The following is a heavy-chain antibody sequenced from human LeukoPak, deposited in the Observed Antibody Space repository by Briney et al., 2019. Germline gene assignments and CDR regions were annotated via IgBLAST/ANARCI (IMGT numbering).Heavy chain of an antibody. CDR2: INHRRST. CDR3: ARVDIVVVPASNFDL. Sequence: SETLSLTCAVYGGSFSGYYWSWIRQPPGKGLEWIGEINHRRSTNYNPSLKSRVTISVDTSKNHFSLKLSSVTAADTAVYYCARVDIVVVPASNFDLWGRGTLVTVSS. CDR1: GGSFSGYY. V-gene: IGHV4-34*01. D-gene: IGHD2-2*03. J-gene: IGHJ2*01.